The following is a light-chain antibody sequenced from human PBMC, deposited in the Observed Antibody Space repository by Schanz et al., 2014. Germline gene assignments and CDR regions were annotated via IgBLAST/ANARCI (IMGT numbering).Light chain of an antibody. CDR1: QSVSSY. CDR2: DAS. Sequence: EIVLTQSPGTLSLSPGERATLSCKASQSVSSYLAWYQQKPGQAPRLLIYDASNRATGIPDRFSGSGSGTDFTLTISRLEPEDFAVYYCQHYSMSPLFGQGTKVEIK. CDR3: QHYSMSPL. J-gene: IGKJ1*01. V-gene: IGKV3-20*01.